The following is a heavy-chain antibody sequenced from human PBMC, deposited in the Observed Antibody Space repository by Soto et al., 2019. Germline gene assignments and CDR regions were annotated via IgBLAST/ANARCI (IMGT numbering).Heavy chain of an antibody. Sequence: SETLSLTCSVSGGSISSGDYYWNWIRQPPGKGLEWIGHIYYSGSTYYNSSLKSRVTISVDRSKNQFSLKLSSVTAADTAVYYCARGPGYTGNWFDPWGQGSLVT. CDR1: GGSISSGDYY. J-gene: IGHJ5*02. CDR2: IYYSGST. D-gene: IGHD1-1*01. V-gene: IGHV4-30-4*01. CDR3: ARGPGYTGNWFDP.